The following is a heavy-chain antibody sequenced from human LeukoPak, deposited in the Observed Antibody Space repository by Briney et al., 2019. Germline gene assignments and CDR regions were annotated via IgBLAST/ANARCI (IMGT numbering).Heavy chain of an antibody. V-gene: IGHV3-73*01. CDR3: TRYTSTWDDY. CDR2: IRSKANSNAT. J-gene: IGHJ4*02. CDR1: GFTFSGSA. Sequence: GGSLRLSCAASGFTFSGSAIHWVRQASGKGLEWVGRIRSKANSNATAYAASVKGRFTISRDDSKSTAFLQMNSLKTKDTAVYYCTRYTSTWDDYWGQGTLVTVSS. D-gene: IGHD6-13*01.